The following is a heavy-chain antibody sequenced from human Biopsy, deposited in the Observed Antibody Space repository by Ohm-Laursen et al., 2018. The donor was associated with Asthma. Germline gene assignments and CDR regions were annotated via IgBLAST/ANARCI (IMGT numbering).Heavy chain of an antibody. V-gene: IGHV1-18*01. CDR3: ARAVDYSRYYGIDV. D-gene: IGHD3-10*01. CDR1: GYTFNSAG. J-gene: IGHJ6*02. Sequence: ASVKVSCNTSGYTFNSAGITWVRQARGQGLEWMGWISVYNGNTKVAQKLQERVTMITDTSTSPAYMELRSLRSDDRAVYFCARAVDYSRYYGIDVWGQGTTVTVS. CDR2: ISVYNGNT.